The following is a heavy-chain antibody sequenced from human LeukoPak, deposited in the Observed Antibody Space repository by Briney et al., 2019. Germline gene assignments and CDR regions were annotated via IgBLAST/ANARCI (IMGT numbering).Heavy chain of an antibody. J-gene: IGHJ4*02. CDR1: GFTFSSYA. D-gene: IGHD5-18*01. Sequence: PAGGSLRLSCAASGFTFSSYAMSWVRQAPGKGLEWVSAISGSGGSTYYADSVKGRFTISRDNSKNTLYLQMNSLRAEDTAVYYCAKGWIQLWLRFDYWGQGTLVTVSS. CDR3: AKGWIQLWLRFDY. V-gene: IGHV3-23*01. CDR2: ISGSGGST.